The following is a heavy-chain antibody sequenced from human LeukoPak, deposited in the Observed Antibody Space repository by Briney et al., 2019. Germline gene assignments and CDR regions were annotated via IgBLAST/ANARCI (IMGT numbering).Heavy chain of an antibody. Sequence: PGGSLRLSCAASGFTVSSNYMSWVRQAPGKGLEWVSVIYVDGSTYYADSVKGRFTISRDNAKNSLYLQMNSLRAEDTAVYYCARAGTSNYMDVWGKGTTVTVPS. D-gene: IGHD1-14*01. CDR3: ARAGTSNYMDV. V-gene: IGHV3-53*01. CDR1: GFTVSSNY. CDR2: IYVDGST. J-gene: IGHJ6*03.